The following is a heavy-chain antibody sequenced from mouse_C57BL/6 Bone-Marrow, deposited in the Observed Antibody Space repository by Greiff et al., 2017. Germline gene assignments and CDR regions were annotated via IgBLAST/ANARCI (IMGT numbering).Heavy chain of an antibody. CDR2: IYPRSGNN. Sequence: LQQSGAERARPGASGKLSCKASGYTCTSYGRSWVKQRTGQGLEWIGEIYPRSGNNYYKEKFKGKATLTADKSSSTAYMEFRSLTSEYYAVYFCASYEWLLLDYWRQGTTLTVSS. D-gene: IGHD2-3*01. J-gene: IGHJ2*01. CDR3: ASYEWLLLDY. V-gene: IGHV1-81*01. CDR1: GYTCTSYG.